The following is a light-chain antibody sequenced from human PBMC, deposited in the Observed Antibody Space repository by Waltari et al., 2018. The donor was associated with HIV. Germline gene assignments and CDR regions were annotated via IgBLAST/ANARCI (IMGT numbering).Light chain of an antibody. V-gene: IGLV1-51*02. Sequence: QSVLTQPPSVSAAPGQKVTISCSGSSPNIGDTYISWYQQLPGTAPKLRIYENNKRPSGIPDRFSGSKSGTSATLGIAGLQTGDEADYYCATWDSNLSAWVFGGGTKLTVL. CDR2: ENN. CDR3: ATWDSNLSAWV. CDR1: SPNIGDTY. J-gene: IGLJ3*02.